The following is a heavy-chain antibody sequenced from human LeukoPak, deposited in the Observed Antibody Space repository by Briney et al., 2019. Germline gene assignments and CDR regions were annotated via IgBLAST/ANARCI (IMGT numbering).Heavy chain of an antibody. CDR3: ARDESIVGASIIS. D-gene: IGHD1-26*01. CDR2: IWYDGSNK. Sequence: GGSLRLSCAASGFTFSSYGMHWVRQAPGKGLEWVAVIWYDGSNKYYADSVKGRFTISRDNSKNTLYLQMNSLRAEDTAVYYCARDESIVGASIISWGQGTLVTVSS. J-gene: IGHJ4*02. V-gene: IGHV3-33*01. CDR1: GFTFSSYG.